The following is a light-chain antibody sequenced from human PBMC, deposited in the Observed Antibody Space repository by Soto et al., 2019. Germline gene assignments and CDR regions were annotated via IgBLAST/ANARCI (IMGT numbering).Light chain of an antibody. J-gene: IGKJ1*01. CDR1: QSISDT. CDR3: QQHNNWPWT. V-gene: IGKV3-15*01. CDR2: GAS. Sequence: EIVMTQSPVTLSVSPGGRATLSCRASQSISDTLAWSQQKPGQAPRLLIHGASTKAPGFPARFSGSGSGKYFTLTISSLQSQDFAVYYCQQHNNWPWTFGQGTKVEIK.